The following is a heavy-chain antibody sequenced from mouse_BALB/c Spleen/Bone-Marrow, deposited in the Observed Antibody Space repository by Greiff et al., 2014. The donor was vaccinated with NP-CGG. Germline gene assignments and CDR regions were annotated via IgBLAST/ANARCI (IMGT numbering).Heavy chain of an antibody. CDR1: GFTFTDYY. D-gene: IGHD2-1*01. CDR3: ARDINDNYNWYFDV. J-gene: IGHJ1*01. V-gene: IGHV7-3*02. Sequence: EVKLMESGGGLVQPGGSLRLSCATSGFTFTDYYMSWVRQPPGKALEWLGFIRNKANGYITEYSASVKGRFTISRDNSQSILYLQMNTLRAEDSATYSCARDINDNYNWYFDVWGAGTTVTVSS. CDR2: IRNKANGYIT.